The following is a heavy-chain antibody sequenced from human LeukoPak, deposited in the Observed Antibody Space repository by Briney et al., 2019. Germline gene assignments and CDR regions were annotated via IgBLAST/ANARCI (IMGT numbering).Heavy chain of an antibody. CDR2: IYTSGST. D-gene: IGHD1-26*01. V-gene: IGHV4-61*02. J-gene: IGHJ4*02. CDR3: AREVGATTFDY. Sequence: SETLSLTCTVSGGSTSSGSYYWSWIRQPAGKGLEWIGRIYTSGSTNYNPSLKSRVTISVDTSKNQFSLKLSSVTAADTAVYYCAREVGATTFDYWGQGTLVTVSS. CDR1: GGSTSSGSYY.